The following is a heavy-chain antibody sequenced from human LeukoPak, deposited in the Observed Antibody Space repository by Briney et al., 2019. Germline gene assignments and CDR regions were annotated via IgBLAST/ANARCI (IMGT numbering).Heavy chain of an antibody. V-gene: IGHV4-39*01. CDR2: IYYSGST. J-gene: IGHJ5*02. D-gene: IGHD3-16*01. CDR3: ASHYDYVWGSYSDWFDP. Sequence: SETLSLTCTVSGGSISSSSYYWGWIRQPPGKGLEWIGSIYYSGSTYYNPSLKSRDTISVDTSKNQFSLKLSSVTAADTAVYYCASHYDYVWGSYSDWFDPWGQGTLVTVSS. CDR1: GGSISSSSYY.